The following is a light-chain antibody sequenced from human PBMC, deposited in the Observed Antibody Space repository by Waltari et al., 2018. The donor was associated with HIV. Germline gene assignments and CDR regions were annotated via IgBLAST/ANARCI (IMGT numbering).Light chain of an antibody. CDR1: QDINTR. V-gene: IGKV1-12*01. J-gene: IGKJ4*01. CDR2: ASS. CDR3: QHGSDFPLS. Sequence: QLTQSPPSLSASVGDRVTITCRASQDINTRLAWYQQKPGKAPNLVIYASSRLQSGVPSRFSGSGSGTFFTLTIDDFQTDDSATYYCQHGSDFPLSFGGGTKVEI.